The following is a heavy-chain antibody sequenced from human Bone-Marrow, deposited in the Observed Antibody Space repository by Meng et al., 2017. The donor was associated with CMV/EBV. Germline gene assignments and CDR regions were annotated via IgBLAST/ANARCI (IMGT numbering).Heavy chain of an antibody. J-gene: IGHJ4*02. CDR2: IFAAGNT. D-gene: IGHD3/OR15-3a*01. Sequence: GGSLRLSCAGSGFTVSSDYMSWVRQTPGKGLEWVSIIFAAGNTYYADSVKGRFTISRDSSKNTLYLQMNSLRAEDTAVYYCTRQAHYSLDWDCWGQGTRVTVSS. CDR1: GFTVSSDY. V-gene: IGHV3-66*02. CDR3: TRQAHYSLDWDC.